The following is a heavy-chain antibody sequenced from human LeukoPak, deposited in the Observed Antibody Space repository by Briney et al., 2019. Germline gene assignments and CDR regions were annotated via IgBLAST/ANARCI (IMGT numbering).Heavy chain of an antibody. J-gene: IGHJ4*02. CDR3: AKWGDYDILTGYYVPDY. CDR1: GFIFSNYA. V-gene: IGHV3-23*01. Sequence: GASLRLSCAASGFIFSNYAMSWVRQAPGKGLEWVPAIGGRDGGTYYADSVKGRFTVSRDDPKNTLYLQMNTVRAEDTAVYYCAKWGDYDILTGYYVPDYWGQGTLVTVSS. D-gene: IGHD3-9*01. CDR2: IGGRDGGT.